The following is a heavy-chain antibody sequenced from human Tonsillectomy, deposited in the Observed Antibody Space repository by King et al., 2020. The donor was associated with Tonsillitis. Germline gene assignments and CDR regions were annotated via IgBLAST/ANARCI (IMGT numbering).Heavy chain of an antibody. CDR1: GDSISSGDHY. V-gene: IGHV4-39*01. Sequence: QLQESGPGVVKPSETLSLTCTVSGDSISSGDHYWAWIRQPPGKTLEWIGYMYSSGTIFYNPSLKSRITISGGTSENRFSLKLTSVTAADTAAYFCARYVSGSFDYWGQGALVTVSS. D-gene: IGHD1-26*01. CDR2: MYSSGTI. CDR3: ARYVSGSFDY. J-gene: IGHJ4*02.